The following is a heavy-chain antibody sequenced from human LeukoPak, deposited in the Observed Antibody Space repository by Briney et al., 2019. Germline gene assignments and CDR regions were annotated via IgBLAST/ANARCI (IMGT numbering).Heavy chain of an antibody. D-gene: IGHD1-26*01. V-gene: IGHV3-33*01. J-gene: IGHJ6*02. CDR1: GFSVTNYG. Sequence: PGGSLRLSCAASGFSVTNYGMHWVRQAPGKGLEWVTVIWYDGNNKYYADSVKGRFTISRDNAKNTLYLQMNSLRAEDTAVYYCARVRSGSSAGNYGMDVWGQGTTVTVSS. CDR3: ARVRSGSSAGNYGMDV. CDR2: IWYDGNNK.